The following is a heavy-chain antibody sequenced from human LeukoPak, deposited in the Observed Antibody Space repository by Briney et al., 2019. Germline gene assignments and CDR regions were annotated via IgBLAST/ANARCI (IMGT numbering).Heavy chain of an antibody. CDR1: GFTFDKYG. J-gene: IGHJ4*02. Sequence: GGSLRLSCAASGFTFDKYGMSWVRQSPEKGLEWVAGINWNGGSIHYADSVKGRLTISRDNAKNSLYLQMNSLRAEDTAVYYCARTYYDILTGYNPYFDYWGQGTLVTVSS. CDR2: INWNGGSI. CDR3: ARTYYDILTGYNPYFDY. D-gene: IGHD3-9*01. V-gene: IGHV3-20*04.